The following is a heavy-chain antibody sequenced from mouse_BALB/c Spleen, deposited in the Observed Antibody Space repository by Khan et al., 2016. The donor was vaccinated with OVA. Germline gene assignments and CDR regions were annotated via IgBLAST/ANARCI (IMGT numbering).Heavy chain of an antibody. J-gene: IGHJ4*01. D-gene: IGHD2-3*01. CDR2: ISSSGST. CDR3: ARDGSRYNYAMDY. CDR1: GYSITSDYA. Sequence: VRLQQSGPGLVKPSQSLSLTCTVTGYSITSDYAWNWIRQFPGNKLEWMGYISSSGSTNYNPALKSRISITRDTSKNQFFLQLNSVTTGDTATYYCARDGSRYNYAMDYWGQGTSVTVSS. V-gene: IGHV3-2*02.